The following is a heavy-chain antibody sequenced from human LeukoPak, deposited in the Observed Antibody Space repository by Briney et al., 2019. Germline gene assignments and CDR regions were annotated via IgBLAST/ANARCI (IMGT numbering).Heavy chain of an antibody. D-gene: IGHD3-10*01. CDR3: ARIADYGSGFEL. CDR2: LSPKNGDT. J-gene: IGHJ4*02. Sequence: GASVKVSCKASGYTFTDYFIHWVRQAPGQGLEWMGWLSPKNGDTKYAQSFQGRVTMTRDTSINTVYMELRGLRADDTAVYYCARIADYGSGFELWGQGTLVTVSS. CDR1: GYTFTDYF. V-gene: IGHV1-2*02.